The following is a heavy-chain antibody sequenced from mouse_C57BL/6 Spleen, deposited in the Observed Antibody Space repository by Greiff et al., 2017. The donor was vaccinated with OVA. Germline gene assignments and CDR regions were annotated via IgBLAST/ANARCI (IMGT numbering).Heavy chain of an antibody. V-gene: IGHV1-59*01. CDR2: IDPSDSYT. J-gene: IGHJ4*01. CDR3: ASYSNYVGYAMDY. D-gene: IGHD2-5*01. Sequence: VQLQQSGAELVRPGTSVKLSCKASGYTFTSYWMHWVKQRPGQGLEWIGVIDPSDSYTNYNQKFKGKATLTVDTSSSTAYMQLSSLTSEDSAVYYCASYSNYVGYAMDYWGQGTSVTVSS. CDR1: GYTFTSYW.